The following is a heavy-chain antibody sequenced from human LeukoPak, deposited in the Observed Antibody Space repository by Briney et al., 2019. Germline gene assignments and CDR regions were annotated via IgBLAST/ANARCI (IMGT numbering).Heavy chain of an antibody. V-gene: IGHV4-4*09. Sequence: SETLSLTCTVSRGSISGSIRSYYWSWLRQPPGKGLEWIGYISSSGSTNDNPSLRSRVTISVDTSKNQFFLNLSSVSAADTAVYYCARIPLGYSGAYYFDYWGQGTLVTVSP. CDR1: RGSISGSIRSYY. CDR2: ISSSGST. CDR3: ARIPLGYSGAYYFDY. D-gene: IGHD5-12*01. J-gene: IGHJ4*02.